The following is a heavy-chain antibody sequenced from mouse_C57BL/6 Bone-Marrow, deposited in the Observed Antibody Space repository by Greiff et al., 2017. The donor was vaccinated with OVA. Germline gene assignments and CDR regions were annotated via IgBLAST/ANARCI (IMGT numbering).Heavy chain of an antibody. Sequence: EVMLVESGGGLVKPGGSLKLSCAASGFTFSSYAMSWVRQTPEKRLEWVATISDGGSYTYYPDNVKGRFTISRDNAKNNLYLQMSHLKSEDTAMYYCAVYEGFAYWGQGTLVTVSA. CDR1: GFTFSSYA. CDR3: AVYEGFAY. J-gene: IGHJ3*01. V-gene: IGHV5-4*03. CDR2: ISDGGSYT. D-gene: IGHD2-10*02.